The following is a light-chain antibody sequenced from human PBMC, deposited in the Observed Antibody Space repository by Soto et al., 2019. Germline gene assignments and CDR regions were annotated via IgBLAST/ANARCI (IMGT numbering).Light chain of an antibody. J-gene: IGKJ1*01. CDR3: QQSHSAPWT. V-gene: IGKV1-39*01. CDR1: QSISTY. CDR2: AAS. Sequence: DIQMTQSPSSLSASVGGRVTITCRASQSISTYLNWYQQKPGKAPRFMIYAASSLQSGVPSRFSGSGSETDFTLTISSLQPEDFASYFCQQSHSAPWTFGQGTKVDI.